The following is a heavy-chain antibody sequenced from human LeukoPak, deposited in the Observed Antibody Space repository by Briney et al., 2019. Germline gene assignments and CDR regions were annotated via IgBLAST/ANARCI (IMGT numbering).Heavy chain of an antibody. Sequence: SETLSLTCTVSGGSISSYYWSWIRQPPGKGLEWIGYIYYSGSTNYNPFLKSRVTISVDTSKNQFSLKLSSVTAADTAVYYCARGGGELLNYWGQGTLVTVSS. V-gene: IGHV4-59*01. CDR2: IYYSGST. CDR1: GGSISSYY. J-gene: IGHJ4*02. CDR3: ARGGGELLNY. D-gene: IGHD3-10*01.